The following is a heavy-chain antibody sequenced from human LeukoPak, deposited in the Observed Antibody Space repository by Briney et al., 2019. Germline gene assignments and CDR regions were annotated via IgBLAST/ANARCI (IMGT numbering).Heavy chain of an antibody. CDR1: GGSFSGYY. J-gene: IGHJ5*02. Sequence: PSETLSLTCAVYGGSFSGYYWSWIRQPPGKGLEWIGEINHSGSTNYNPSLKSRVTISVDTSKNLFSLKLSSVTAADTAVYYCARGLGYSSFNWFDPWGQGTLVTVSS. CDR2: INHSGST. CDR3: ARGLGYSSFNWFDP. V-gene: IGHV4-34*01. D-gene: IGHD6-13*01.